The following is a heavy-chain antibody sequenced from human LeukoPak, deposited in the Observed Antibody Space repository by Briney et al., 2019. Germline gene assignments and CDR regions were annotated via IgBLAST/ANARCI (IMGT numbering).Heavy chain of an antibody. D-gene: IGHD3-10*01. CDR2: IVPIFGTA. V-gene: IGHV1-69*06. Sequence: SVKVSCTASGGTFTIYAISWVRQAPGQGLEWMGGIVPIFGTANYAQKFQGRVTITADKSTSTAYMELSSLRSEDTAVYYCARCYYGSGSYSKYYYYYYYMDAWGKGTTVTISS. CDR3: ARCYYGSGSYSKYYYYYYYMDA. J-gene: IGHJ6*03. CDR1: GGTFTIYA.